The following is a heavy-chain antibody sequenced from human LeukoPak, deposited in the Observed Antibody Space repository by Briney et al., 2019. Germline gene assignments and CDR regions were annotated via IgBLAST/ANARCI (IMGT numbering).Heavy chain of an antibody. CDR1: GYTFSGYY. V-gene: IGHV1-2*02. D-gene: IGHD3-22*01. Sequence: GASVKVSCKTSGYTFSGYYIHWVRQAPGQGLEWMGWINPNSGGTNFAQRFQGRVTMTRDTSISTAYMDLSRLRSDDTAVYYCARSPSPYYYDTSTYYTGPFDFWGQGTLVTVSS. CDR2: INPNSGGT. J-gene: IGHJ4*02. CDR3: ARSPSPYYYDTSTYYTGPFDF.